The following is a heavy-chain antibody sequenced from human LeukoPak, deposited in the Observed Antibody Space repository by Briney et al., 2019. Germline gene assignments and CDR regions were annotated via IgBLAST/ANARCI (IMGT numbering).Heavy chain of an antibody. CDR3: ARHYYGSGSYYSLYYYYYMDV. Sequence: SETLSLTCAVYGGSFSGYYWSWIRQPPGKGLEWIGEINHSGSTNYNPSLKSRVTISVDTSKNQFSLKLSSVTAADTAVYYCARHYYGSGSYYSLYYYYYMDVWGKGTTVTISS. V-gene: IGHV4-34*01. CDR1: GGSFSGYY. CDR2: INHSGST. D-gene: IGHD3-10*01. J-gene: IGHJ6*03.